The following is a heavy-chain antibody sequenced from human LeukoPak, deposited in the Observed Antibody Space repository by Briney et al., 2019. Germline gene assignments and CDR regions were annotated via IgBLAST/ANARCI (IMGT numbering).Heavy chain of an antibody. CDR2: ISGSGGST. D-gene: IGHD3-22*01. Sequence: GGSLRLSCAAPGFTFSSYAMSWVRQAPGKGLEWVSAISGSGGSTYYADSVKGRFTISRDNSKNTLYLQMNSLRAEDTAVYYCAKDPRRYYDSSGPFDYWGQGTLVTVSS. V-gene: IGHV3-23*01. CDR1: GFTFSSYA. J-gene: IGHJ4*02. CDR3: AKDPRRYYDSSGPFDY.